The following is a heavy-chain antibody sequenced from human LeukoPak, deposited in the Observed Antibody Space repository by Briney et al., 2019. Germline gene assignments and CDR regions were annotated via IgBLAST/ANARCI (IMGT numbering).Heavy chain of an antibody. J-gene: IGHJ5*02. CDR3: AVWSDGRWFDP. CDR1: GGSISSGSYF. Sequence: SQTLSLTCTVSGGSISSGSYFWNWLRQPAGTGLEWIGHIYTSGSTNYSPSLKSRVTISVDTSKNQFSLNLSSVTAADTAIYYCAVWSDGRWFDPWGQGTLVTVSS. V-gene: IGHV4-61*09. D-gene: IGHD3-3*01. CDR2: IYTSGST.